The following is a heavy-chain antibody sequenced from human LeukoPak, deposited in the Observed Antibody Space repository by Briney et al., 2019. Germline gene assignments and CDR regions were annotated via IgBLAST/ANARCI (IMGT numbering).Heavy chain of an antibody. CDR1: GYTFTGYY. J-gene: IGHJ3*01. D-gene: IGHD3-22*01. Sequence: ASVKVSCKASGYTFTGYYMHWVRQAPGQGLEWMGWINPNSGGTNYAQKFQGKVTMTRDTSISTAYMELSRLRSDDTAVYYCARVAGTYYYDSSGYYEPFDFWGQGTMVTVSS. V-gene: IGHV1-2*02. CDR3: ARVAGTYYYDSSGYYEPFDF. CDR2: INPNSGGT.